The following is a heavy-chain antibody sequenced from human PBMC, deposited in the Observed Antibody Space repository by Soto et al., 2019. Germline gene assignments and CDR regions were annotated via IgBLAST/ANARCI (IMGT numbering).Heavy chain of an antibody. CDR3: ARGFSGYYGFDY. V-gene: IGHV3-74*01. Sequence: EVQLVESGGGLVQFGGSLRLSCAASGFTFSSYWMHWVRQVPGKGLVWVSRIKGDGTNTGYADSVKGRFTISRDNVKNTLYLQMNSLRAEDTAVYYCARGFSGYYGFDYWGQGTLVTVSS. J-gene: IGHJ4*02. D-gene: IGHD5-12*01. CDR2: IKGDGTNT. CDR1: GFTFSSYW.